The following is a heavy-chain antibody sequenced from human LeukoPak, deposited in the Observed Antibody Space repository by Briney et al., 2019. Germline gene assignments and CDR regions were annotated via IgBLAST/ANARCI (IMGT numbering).Heavy chain of an antibody. CDR2: ISAYSGNT. Sequence: ASVKVSCKACGYTFTRYCISGVRQAPGQGLGWRGWISAYSGNTNYVLRLQRGGTMTPDTSTCPDYMELTSLRPEDRGVYCCARGRTDIVVVPASPRNSYFDYWGQGTLVTVSS. D-gene: IGHD2-2*01. V-gene: IGHV1-18*01. CDR3: ARGRTDIVVVPASPRNSYFDY. CDR1: GYTFTRYC. J-gene: IGHJ4*02.